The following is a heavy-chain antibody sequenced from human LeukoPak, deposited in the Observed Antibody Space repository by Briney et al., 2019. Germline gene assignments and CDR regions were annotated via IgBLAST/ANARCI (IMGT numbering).Heavy chain of an antibody. CDR2: ISYDGSNK. CDR3: ARGKRGGYVLVY. D-gene: IGHD5-24*01. Sequence: GGSLRLSCAASGFTFSSYAMQWVLQAPGKGLEWGAVISYDGSNKYYADSVKGRFTISRDNSKDTLYLQMNSLRTEDTAVYYCARGKRGGYVLVYWGQGTLVTVSS. CDR1: GFTFSSYA. V-gene: IGHV3-30*01. J-gene: IGHJ4*02.